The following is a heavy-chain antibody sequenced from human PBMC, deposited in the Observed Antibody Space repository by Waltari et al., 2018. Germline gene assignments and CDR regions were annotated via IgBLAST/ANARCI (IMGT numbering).Heavy chain of an antibody. CDR2: IYYSGST. V-gene: IGHV4-59*08. CDR1: GGSISSYY. CDR3: AGVVAVAGDYYFDY. D-gene: IGHD6-19*01. J-gene: IGHJ4*02. Sequence: QVQLQESGPGLVKPSETLSLTCTVSGGSISSYYWSWIRQPPGKGLEWIGYIYYSGSTNYNPSLKSRVTISVDTSKNQFSLKLSSVTAADTAVYYCAGVVAVAGDYYFDYWGQGTLVTVSS.